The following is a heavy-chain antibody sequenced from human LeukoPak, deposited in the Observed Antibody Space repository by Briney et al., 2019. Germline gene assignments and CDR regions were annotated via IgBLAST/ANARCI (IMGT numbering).Heavy chain of an antibody. J-gene: IGHJ3*02. D-gene: IGHD3-22*01. CDR2: ISGSGGTT. CDR1: GLSFSSYA. Sequence: GGSLRLSCSASGLSFSSYAMHWVRQAPGKGLEWVSVISGSGGTTHYADSVRGRLIISRDNSKNTLCVQMNSLRAEDTAVYYCAKALGSSGYYHDSFDIWGQGTIVTVSS. CDR3: AKALGSSGYYHDSFDI. V-gene: IGHV3-23*01.